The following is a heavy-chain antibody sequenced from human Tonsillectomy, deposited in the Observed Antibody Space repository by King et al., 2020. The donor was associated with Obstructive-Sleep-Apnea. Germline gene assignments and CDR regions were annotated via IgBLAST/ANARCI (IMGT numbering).Heavy chain of an antibody. CDR2: IKSKTDGGTT. CDR3: TPSYCSTTSCYFLGSFDY. CDR1: AFTFSHAW. J-gene: IGHJ4*02. D-gene: IGHD2-2*01. Sequence: VQLVESGGGLVKPGGSLRLSCAASAFTFSHAWMNWVRQAPGKGLEWVGRIKSKTDGGTTDYAAHVKGRFTISRDDSKNTLYLQMNSLKTEDTAVYYCTPSYCSTTSCYFLGSFDYWDQGTLVTVSS. V-gene: IGHV3-15*01.